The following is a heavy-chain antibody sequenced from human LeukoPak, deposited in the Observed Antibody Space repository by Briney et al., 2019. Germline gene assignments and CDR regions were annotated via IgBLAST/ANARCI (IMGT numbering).Heavy chain of an antibody. CDR2: INHSGST. CDR1: GGSFSGYY. CDR3: ASVLGEDYYYYYYMDV. D-gene: IGHD1-26*01. Sequence: SETLSLTCAVYGGSFSGYYWSWIRQPPGKGLEWIGEINHSGSTNYNPSLKSRVTISVDTSKNQFSLKLSSVTAADTAVYYCASVLGEDYYYYYYMDVWGKGTTVTVSS. J-gene: IGHJ6*03. V-gene: IGHV4-34*01.